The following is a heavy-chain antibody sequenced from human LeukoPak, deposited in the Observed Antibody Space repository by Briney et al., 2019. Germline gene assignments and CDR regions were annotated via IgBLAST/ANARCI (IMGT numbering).Heavy chain of an antibody. CDR2: VYYTGRT. D-gene: IGHD3-10*01. Sequence: SETLSLTCTVSGGSLTGYYWSWIRQPPGKGLEWIAYVYYTGRTLYNPPLESRVTISVDTSKTQISLKLTSVTAADTAVFYCARHMSVSYDAFDLWGRGTPVTVSS. V-gene: IGHV4-59*08. CDR3: ARHMSVSYDAFDL. J-gene: IGHJ3*01. CDR1: GGSLTGYY.